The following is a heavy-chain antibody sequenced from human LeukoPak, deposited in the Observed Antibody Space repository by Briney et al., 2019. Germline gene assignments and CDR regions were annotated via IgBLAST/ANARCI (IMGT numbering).Heavy chain of an antibody. CDR3: ARGPSPTLFPPLSS. J-gene: IGHJ4*02. V-gene: IGHV1-69*13. CDR2: IIPIFGTA. D-gene: IGHD2-2*01. CDR1: GGTFSSYA. Sequence: SVKVSCKASGGTFSSYAISWVRQAPGQGLEWMGGIIPIFGTANYAQKFQGRVTITADESTSTAYMELSSLRSEDTAVYYCARGPSPTLFPPLSSWGQGTLVTVSS.